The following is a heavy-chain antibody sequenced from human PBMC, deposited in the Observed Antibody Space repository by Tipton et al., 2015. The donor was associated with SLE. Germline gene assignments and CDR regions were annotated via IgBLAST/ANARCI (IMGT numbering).Heavy chain of an antibody. V-gene: IGHV3-21*03. CDR1: GFTLSGYN. Sequence: GSLRLSCVASGFTLSGYNMNWVRQAPGKGLEWVSSISSGSSYIYYLDSVKGRFTISRDNTKNSLYLQMNGLRAEDTAIYYCTRDLLTTMTISYWGQGTQVTVSS. J-gene: IGHJ4*02. D-gene: IGHD4-11*01. CDR2: ISSGSSYI. CDR3: TRDLLTTMTISY.